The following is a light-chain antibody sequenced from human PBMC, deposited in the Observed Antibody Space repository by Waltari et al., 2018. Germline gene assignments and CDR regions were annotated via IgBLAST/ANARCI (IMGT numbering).Light chain of an antibody. V-gene: IGLV1-47*01. CDR3: AAWDDSLSGRV. J-gene: IGLJ3*02. Sequence: QSVLTQPPSASGTPGQRVTISCSGSRSNIGNNYVYWYHQLPGTAPKLLIYRNKQRPAGVPDRLSGSKAGTSASLASSGLRSEDEADYYCAAWDDSLSGRVFGGGTKVTVL. CDR1: RSNIGNNY. CDR2: RNK.